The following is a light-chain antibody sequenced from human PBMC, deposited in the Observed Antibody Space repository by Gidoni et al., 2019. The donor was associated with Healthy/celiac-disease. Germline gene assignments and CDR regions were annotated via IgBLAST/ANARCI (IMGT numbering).Light chain of an antibody. CDR3: QQSYSTPPYT. CDR2: AAS. Sequence: DIQMTQSPSSLSASVGDRVTITCRASPSISSYLNWYQQKPGKAPKLLIYAASSWQSGVPSRFSGSGSGTDFTLTISSLQPEDFSTYYCQQSYSTPPYTFGQGTQLEIK. V-gene: IGKV1-39*01. J-gene: IGKJ2*01. CDR1: PSISSY.